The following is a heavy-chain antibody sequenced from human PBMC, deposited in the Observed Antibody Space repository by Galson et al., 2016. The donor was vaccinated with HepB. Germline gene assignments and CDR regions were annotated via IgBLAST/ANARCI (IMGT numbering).Heavy chain of an antibody. Sequence: SLRLSCAASGFTFSNYHMNWVRQSQERGLEWVSFVSSGGDTTYYIDSVRGRFTVSRDNSKDTLYLQMDNLRAEDTATYYCAKDHGYCRGGSCHFDRLAWGLGTLVTVPS. CDR3: AKDHGYCRGGSCHFDRLA. CDR2: VSSGGDTT. D-gene: IGHD2-15*01. CDR1: GFTFSNYH. V-gene: IGHV3-23*03. J-gene: IGHJ5*02.